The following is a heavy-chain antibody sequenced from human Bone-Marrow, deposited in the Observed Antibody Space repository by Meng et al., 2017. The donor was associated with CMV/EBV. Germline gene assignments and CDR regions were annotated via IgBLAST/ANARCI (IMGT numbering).Heavy chain of an antibody. CDR3: AREYQLQQGGYDAFDI. V-gene: IGHV1-18*01. CDR2: ISAYNGNT. J-gene: IGHJ3*02. D-gene: IGHD2-2*01. CDR1: VYTFTSYG. Sequence: ASVKVSCKASVYTFTSYGISWVRQAPGQGLEWMGWISAYNGNTNYAQKLQGRVTMTTDTSTSTAYMELSRLRSDDTAVYYCAREYQLQQGGYDAFDIWGQGTMVTVSS.